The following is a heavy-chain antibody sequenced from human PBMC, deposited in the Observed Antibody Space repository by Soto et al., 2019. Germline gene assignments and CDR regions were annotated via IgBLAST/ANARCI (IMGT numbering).Heavy chain of an antibody. V-gene: IGHV4-59*08. J-gene: IGHJ4*02. Sequence: PSETLSLTCTVSGGSISSYYWSWIRQPPGKGLEWIGYIYYSGSTNYNPSLKSRVTISVDTSKNQFSLKLSSVTAADTAVYYCTRHVLSGVCSGGSCHPWYFDEWGQGTLVTVSS. CDR3: TRHVLSGVCSGGSCHPWYFDE. CDR1: GGSISSYY. CDR2: IYYSGST. D-gene: IGHD2-15*01.